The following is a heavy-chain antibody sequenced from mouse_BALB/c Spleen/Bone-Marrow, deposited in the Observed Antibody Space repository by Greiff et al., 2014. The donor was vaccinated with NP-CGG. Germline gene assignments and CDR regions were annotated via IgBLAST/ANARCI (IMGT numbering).Heavy chain of an antibody. V-gene: IGHV1-4*01. CDR3: ARAAYYRYDEGAWFAY. CDR1: GYTFTSYT. CDR2: INPSSGYT. Sequence: VQLQQSGAELARPGASVKMSCKASGYTFTSYTMHWVKQRPGQGLEWIGYINPSSGYTNYNQKFKDKTTLTADKSSSTAYMQLSSLTSEDSAVYYGARAAYYRYDEGAWFAYWGQGTLVTVSA. J-gene: IGHJ3*01. D-gene: IGHD2-14*01.